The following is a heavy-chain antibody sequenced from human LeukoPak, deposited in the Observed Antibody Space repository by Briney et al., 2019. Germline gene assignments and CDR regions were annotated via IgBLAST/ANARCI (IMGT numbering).Heavy chain of an antibody. D-gene: IGHD5-18*01. J-gene: IGHJ4*02. CDR1: GFTFSDYA. CDR2: SGSGGNT. V-gene: IGHV3-23*01. Sequence: GGSLRLSCAASGFTFSDYAMSWVRQAPGKGLEWVSASGSGGNTYYADSVKGRFTVSRDNSKNTLYLQMNSLRAEDTAVYYCAKRMRDTDYYFDYWGQGTLVAVSS. CDR3: AKRMRDTDYYFDY.